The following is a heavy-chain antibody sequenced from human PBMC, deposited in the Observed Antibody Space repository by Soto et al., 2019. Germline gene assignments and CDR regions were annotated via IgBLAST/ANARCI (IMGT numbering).Heavy chain of an antibody. CDR2: INPNSGAT. CDR3: ARGGGTTLAPLP. V-gene: IGHV1-2*02. CDR1: GYTFTGYF. Sequence: GASVKVSCKASGYTFTGYFMHWVRQAPGEGLEWMGWINPNSGATKYAPKLQGRDTMTRDTSNRTAYLEVSRLTSDDTAIYYCARGGGTTLAPLPWGQGTPVTVSS. J-gene: IGHJ5*02. D-gene: IGHD3-16*01.